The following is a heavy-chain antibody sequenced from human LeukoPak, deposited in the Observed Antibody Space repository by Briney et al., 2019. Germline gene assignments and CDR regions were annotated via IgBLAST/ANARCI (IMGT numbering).Heavy chain of an antibody. V-gene: IGHV3-48*03. CDR2: ISSSGSTI. J-gene: IGHJ6*04. Sequence: GGSLRLSCAASGFTFSSYEMNWVRQAPGKGLEWVSYISSSGSTIYYADSVKGRFTISRDNAKNSLYLQMNSLRAEDTAVYYCAQLGPDPYDSYGMDVWGKGTTVTVSS. CDR3: AQLGPDPYDSYGMDV. D-gene: IGHD7-27*01. CDR1: GFTFSSYE.